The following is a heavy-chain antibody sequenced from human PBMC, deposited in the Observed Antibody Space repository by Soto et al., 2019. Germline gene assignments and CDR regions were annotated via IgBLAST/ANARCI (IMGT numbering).Heavy chain of an antibody. Sequence: QVQLVQSGAEVKKPGASVKISCKASGYTFTSYYLHWLRQAPGQGLEWMGIINPISAYTTYAQKFQGRVTMTRDTSTSTVTMEVSGLRSEDTAVYYCARDPNDFGSGQLTTFDPWGQGTLITVSS. D-gene: IGHD3-3*01. CDR2: INPISAYT. J-gene: IGHJ5*02. CDR1: GYTFTSYY. V-gene: IGHV1-46*03. CDR3: ARDPNDFGSGQLTTFDP.